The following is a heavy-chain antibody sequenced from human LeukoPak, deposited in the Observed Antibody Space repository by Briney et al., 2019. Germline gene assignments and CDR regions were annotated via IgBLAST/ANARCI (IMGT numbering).Heavy chain of an antibody. D-gene: IGHD3-10*01. CDR2: IKQDGSAK. J-gene: IGHJ6*03. CDR3: AKNKGSGSHVNYCMDV. Sequence: GGSLRLSRAASGFTFSSYWMSWVRQAPGKGLEWVANIKQDGSAKYYVDSVKGRFTISRDNSKNTLYLQMNSLRAEDTAIYYCAKNKGSGSHVNYCMDVWGKGTTVTVSS. V-gene: IGHV3-7*03. CDR1: GFTFSSYW.